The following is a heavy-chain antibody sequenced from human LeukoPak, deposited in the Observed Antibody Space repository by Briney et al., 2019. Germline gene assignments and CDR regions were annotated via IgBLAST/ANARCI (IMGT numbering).Heavy chain of an antibody. V-gene: IGHV3-30*04. J-gene: IGHJ6*03. D-gene: IGHD1-7*01. Sequence: GGSLRLSCAASGFTFSSYAMHWVRQAPGKGLEWVAVISYDGSNKYYADSVKGRFTISRDSSKNTLYLQMNSLRAEDTAVYYCAKGNYNDYYYYYMDVWGKGTTVTVSS. CDR2: ISYDGSNK. CDR1: GFTFSSYA. CDR3: AKGNYNDYYYYYMDV.